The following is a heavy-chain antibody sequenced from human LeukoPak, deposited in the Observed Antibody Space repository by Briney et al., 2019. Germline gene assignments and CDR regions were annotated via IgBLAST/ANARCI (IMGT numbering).Heavy chain of an antibody. CDR2: IYYSGST. CDR3: ARDRAHYYYDSSGSIGYYYYGMDV. V-gene: IGHV4-59*01. Sequence: SETLSLTCTVSGGSISSYYWSWIRQPPGKGLEWIGYIYYSGSTSYNPSLKSRVTISVDTSKNQFSLKLSSVTAADTAVYYCARDRAHYYYDSSGSIGYYYYGMDVWGQGTTVTVSS. CDR1: GGSISSYY. D-gene: IGHD3-22*01. J-gene: IGHJ6*02.